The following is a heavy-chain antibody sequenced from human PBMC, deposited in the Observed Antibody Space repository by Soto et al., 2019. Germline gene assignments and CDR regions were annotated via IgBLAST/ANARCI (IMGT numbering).Heavy chain of an antibody. Sequence: QVQLVQSGAEVKKPGSSVKVSCKTSGGTFTSYSISWVRQAPGQGLEWMGGIIPMVGTANYAQKFQGRVTITADESTSTAYMERRSLRSEETAVYYCARSRANYYDSRGYYYSTVDYWGQGTLVTVSS. V-gene: IGHV1-69*12. J-gene: IGHJ4*02. CDR1: GGTFTSYS. CDR3: ARSRANYYDSRGYYYSTVDY. D-gene: IGHD3-22*01. CDR2: IIPMVGTA.